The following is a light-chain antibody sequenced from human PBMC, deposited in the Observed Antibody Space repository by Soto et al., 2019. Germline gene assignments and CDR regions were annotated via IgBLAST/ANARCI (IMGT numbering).Light chain of an antibody. V-gene: IGLV1-51*01. Sequence: QSVLAQPASVSGSPGQSITISCSGSSSNVGSNFVSWYQQLPGTAPKLLIYDNDKRPSEIPDRFSGSKSGTSVTLGITGLQTGDEGDYYCGAWDRDLRLYLFGTG. J-gene: IGLJ1*01. CDR3: GAWDRDLRLYL. CDR2: DND. CDR1: SSNVGSNF.